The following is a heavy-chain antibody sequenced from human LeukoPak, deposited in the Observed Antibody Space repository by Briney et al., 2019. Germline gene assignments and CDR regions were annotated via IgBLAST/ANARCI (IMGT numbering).Heavy chain of an antibody. CDR2: IHYSGST. V-gene: IGHV4-39*01. J-gene: IGHJ6*03. CDR3: ARVPKAATPVRNYYYYYIDV. Sequence: SETLSLTCTVSGGSISSNSYYWGWIRQPPGKGLEWIGSIHYSGSTYYNPSLKSRVTISVDTSKKQISLKLSSVTAADTAVYYCARVPKAATPVRNYYYYYIDVWGKGTTVTVSS. CDR1: GGSISSNSYY. D-gene: IGHD2-2*01.